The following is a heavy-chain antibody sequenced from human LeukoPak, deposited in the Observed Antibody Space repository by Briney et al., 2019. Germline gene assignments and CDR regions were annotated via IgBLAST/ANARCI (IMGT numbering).Heavy chain of an antibody. Sequence: GGSLRLSCAASGFTFSSYWMSWVRQAPGKGLEWVANIKQDGSEKYYVDSVKGRFTISRDNAKNSLYLQMNSLRAEDTAVYYCATISQRDFLEWLPLNYYYYYMDVWGKGTTVTVSS. CDR1: GFTFSSYW. CDR3: ATISQRDFLEWLPLNYYYYYMDV. V-gene: IGHV3-7*01. CDR2: IKQDGSEK. J-gene: IGHJ6*03. D-gene: IGHD3-3*01.